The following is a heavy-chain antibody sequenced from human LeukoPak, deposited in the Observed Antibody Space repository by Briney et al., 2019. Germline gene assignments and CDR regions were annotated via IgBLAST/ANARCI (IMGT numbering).Heavy chain of an antibody. CDR2: INHSGST. D-gene: IGHD6-19*01. J-gene: IGHJ5*02. Sequence: SETLSLTCAVYGGSFSGYYWSWIRQPPGKGLEWIGEINHSGSTNYNPSLKSRVTISVDTSKNQFSLKLSSVTAADTAVYYCAQAVAYNWFDPWGQGTLVTVSS. V-gene: IGHV4-34*01. CDR1: GGSFSGYY. CDR3: AQAVAYNWFDP.